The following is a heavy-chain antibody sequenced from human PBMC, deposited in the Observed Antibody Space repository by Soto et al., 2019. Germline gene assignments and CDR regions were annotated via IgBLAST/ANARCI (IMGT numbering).Heavy chain of an antibody. V-gene: IGHV3-15*07. CDR3: STGGYFFDF. CDR1: GFIFSNAW. J-gene: IGHJ4*02. D-gene: IGHD3-16*01. Sequence: EKQLVESGGGLVKPGGSLTLSCVGSGFIFSNAWMNWVRQAPGKGLEWVGRIKSKVDGETTDYAAAVEGRFTVLRDDSKHTVYLQMNNLKTEDTAVYYCSTGGYFFDFWGQGTLVTVSS. CDR2: IKSKVDGETT.